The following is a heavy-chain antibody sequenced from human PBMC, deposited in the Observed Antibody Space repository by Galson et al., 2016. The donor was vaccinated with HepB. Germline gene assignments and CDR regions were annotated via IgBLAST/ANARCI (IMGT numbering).Heavy chain of an antibody. CDR3: AKWVRTPVTLREKAGG. CDR2: ISASGGIT. J-gene: IGHJ4*02. V-gene: IGHV3-23*01. D-gene: IGHD4-17*01. CDR1: GFTFSNYH. Sequence: SLRLSCAASGFTFSNYHMFWVRQTPGKGLEWVSFISASGGITNYADSVKGRFTISRDNSKTTLDLQMNCLRVEDTAVYFCAKWVRTPVTLREKAGGWGRGTLVTVSS.